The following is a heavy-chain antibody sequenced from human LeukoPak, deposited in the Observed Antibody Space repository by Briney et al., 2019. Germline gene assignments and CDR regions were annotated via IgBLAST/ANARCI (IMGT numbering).Heavy chain of an antibody. V-gene: IGHV3-64*01. Sequence: GGSLRLSCAASGFTFTNYAMHWVRQAPGKGLEYVSSISSTGGNTYYANSVKGRFTISRDNSKNTLSLQMGSLRPEDMALYYCARSVDTAVVFFDYWGQGTLVTVSS. CDR2: ISSTGGNT. J-gene: IGHJ4*02. CDR1: GFTFTNYA. D-gene: IGHD5-18*01. CDR3: ARSVDTAVVFFDY.